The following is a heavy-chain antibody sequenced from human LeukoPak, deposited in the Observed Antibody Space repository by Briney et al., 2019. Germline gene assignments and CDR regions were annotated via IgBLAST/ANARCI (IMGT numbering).Heavy chain of an antibody. Sequence: SETLSLTCTVSGYSISSGFYWGWIRQPPGKGLEWIGSIYYSGSTYYNPSLKSRVTISVDTSKNQFSLKLSSVTAADTAVYYCARHAAYYDSSGYYRGYAFDIWGQGTMVTVSS. J-gene: IGHJ3*02. CDR3: ARHAAYYDSSGYYRGYAFDI. CDR1: GYSISSGFY. CDR2: IYYSGST. D-gene: IGHD3-22*01. V-gene: IGHV4-38-2*02.